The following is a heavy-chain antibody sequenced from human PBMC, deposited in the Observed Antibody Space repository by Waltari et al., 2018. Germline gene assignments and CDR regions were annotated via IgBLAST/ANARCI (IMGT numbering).Heavy chain of an antibody. V-gene: IGHV3-74*01. D-gene: IGHD2-8*02. CDR1: GFTFRNNW. Sequence: EVQLVESGGGLVQPGGSLRLSCAASGFTFRNNWMHWVRQAPGKGLVWGARIDPGGRTIYHADSGRGRFTISRDAAKDTLYLQMDSLRPEDTAVYHCARDLVGKDDFWGQGTLVIVSS. CDR3: ARDLVGKDDF. CDR2: IDPGGRTI. J-gene: IGHJ4*02.